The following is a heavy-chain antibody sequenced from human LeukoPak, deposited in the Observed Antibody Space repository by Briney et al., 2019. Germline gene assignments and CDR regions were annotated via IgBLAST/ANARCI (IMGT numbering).Heavy chain of an antibody. J-gene: IGHJ4*02. Sequence: PSETLSLTCAVYGGSFSGYYWSWIRQPPGKGLEWIGEINHSGSTNYNPSLKSRVSISVDMSQNQFSLNLNSVTAADTAVYFCAGIVLKEAAQFDFWGQGTRVTVSS. CDR1: GGSFSGYY. CDR3: AGIVLKEAAQFDF. V-gene: IGHV4-34*09. CDR2: INHSGST. D-gene: IGHD2-8*01.